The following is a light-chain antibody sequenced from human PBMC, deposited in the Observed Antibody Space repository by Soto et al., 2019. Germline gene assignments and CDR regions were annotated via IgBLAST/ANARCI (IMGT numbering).Light chain of an antibody. V-gene: IGKV1-5*03. CDR3: QQYGSYSLT. Sequence: DIPMTQSPSTLSASLGDRVTITCRASQTINKWLAWYQQKPGKAPKLLIYKASSLASGVPSRFSGSGSGTAFILTISSLLPDDVVTDYCQQYGSYSLTFGGGTKVEIK. J-gene: IGKJ4*01. CDR1: QTINKW. CDR2: KAS.